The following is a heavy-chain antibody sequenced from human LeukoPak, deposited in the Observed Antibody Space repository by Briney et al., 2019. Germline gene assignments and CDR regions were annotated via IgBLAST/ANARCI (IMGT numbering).Heavy chain of an antibody. Sequence: GGSLRLSCAASIFTFSNYNMNWVRQAPGKGLEWVSAISGSGGSTYYADSVKGRFTISRDNSKNTLYLQMNSLRAEDTAVYYCAKAVAGTFFDYWGQGTLVTVSS. CDR3: AKAVAGTFFDY. CDR1: IFTFSNYN. CDR2: ISGSGGST. J-gene: IGHJ4*02. V-gene: IGHV3-23*01. D-gene: IGHD6-19*01.